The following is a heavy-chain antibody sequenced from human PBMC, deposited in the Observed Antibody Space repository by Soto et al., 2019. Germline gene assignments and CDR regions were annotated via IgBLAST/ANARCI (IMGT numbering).Heavy chain of an antibody. CDR1: GFTFSNFW. J-gene: IGHJ5*02. D-gene: IGHD4-17*01. CDR2: ASPDGSST. Sequence: GSLRLSCAASGFTFSNFWMHWVRQAPGKGLVWVSRASPDGSSTSYADSVKGRFTISRDNAKNTLYMEMNSLRAEDTAVYYCASHGSGDYSWFDPWGQGTLVTV. CDR3: ASHGSGDYSWFDP. V-gene: IGHV3-74*01.